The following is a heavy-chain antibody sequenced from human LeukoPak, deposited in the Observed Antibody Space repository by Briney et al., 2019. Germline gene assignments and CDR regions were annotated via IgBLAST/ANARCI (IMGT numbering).Heavy chain of an antibody. Sequence: GGSLRLSCAASGFTFSSYSMNWVRQAPGKGLEWVSSISSSSSYIYHADSVKGRFTISRDNAKNSLYLQMNSLRAEDTAVYYCARGLRLDYWGQGTLVTVSS. CDR1: GFTFSSYS. CDR2: ISSSSSYI. J-gene: IGHJ4*02. V-gene: IGHV3-21*01. CDR3: ARGLRLDY.